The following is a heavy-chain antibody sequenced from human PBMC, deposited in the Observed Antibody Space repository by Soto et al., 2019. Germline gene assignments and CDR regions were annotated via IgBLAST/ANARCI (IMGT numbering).Heavy chain of an antibody. CDR2: ISYDGSNK. CDR3: AKDSRITMIVAPFDY. V-gene: IGHV3-30*18. J-gene: IGHJ4*02. D-gene: IGHD3-22*01. Sequence: RLSCAASGFTFSSYGMHWVRQAPGKGLEWVAVISYDGSNKYYADSVKGRFTISRDNSKNTLYLQMNSLRAEDTAVYYCAKDSRITMIVAPFDYWGQGTLVTVSS. CDR1: GFTFSSYG.